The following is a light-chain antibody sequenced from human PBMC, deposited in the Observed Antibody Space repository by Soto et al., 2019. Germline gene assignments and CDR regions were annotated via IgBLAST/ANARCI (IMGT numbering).Light chain of an antibody. V-gene: IGKV3-15*01. Sequence: EIVMTQSPATLSVSPGERATLSFRASQSVSSNLAWYQQKPGQAPRLLIYGASTRATGIPVRFSGSGSGTELTLTISSLQSEDFAVYYCQQYNNWPWTFGQGTKVDI. CDR1: QSVSSN. CDR2: GAS. J-gene: IGKJ1*01. CDR3: QQYNNWPWT.